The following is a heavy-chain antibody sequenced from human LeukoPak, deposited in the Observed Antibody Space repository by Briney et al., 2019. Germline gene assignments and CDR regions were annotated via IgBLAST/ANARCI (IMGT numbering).Heavy chain of an antibody. J-gene: IGHJ4*02. CDR1: GFTFSYYA. V-gene: IGHV3-64D*09. Sequence: GGSLRLSCSASGFTFSYYAMHWVRQAPGQGLAYVSAISSNGGSTYSADSVKGRFTISRDNSKNTLYLQMSSLRAEDTAVYYCVRTYGYCSSTSCYVFDYWGQGTLVTVSS. CDR3: VRTYGYCSSTSCYVFDY. D-gene: IGHD2-2*01. CDR2: ISSNGGST.